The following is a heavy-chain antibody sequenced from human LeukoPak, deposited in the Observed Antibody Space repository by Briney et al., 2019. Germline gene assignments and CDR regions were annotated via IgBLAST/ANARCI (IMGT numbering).Heavy chain of an antibody. CDR1: GFTFSSYW. V-gene: IGHV3-7*01. D-gene: IGHD3-10*01. CDR3: ARDEAGDSFGHGAFDI. J-gene: IGHJ3*02. CDR2: IKQDGSEK. Sequence: GGSLRLSCAASGFTFSSYWMSWVRQAPGKGLEWVANIKQDGSEKYYVDSVKGRFTISRDNAKNSLYLQMNSLRAEDTAVYYCARDEAGDSFGHGAFDIWGQGTMVIVSS.